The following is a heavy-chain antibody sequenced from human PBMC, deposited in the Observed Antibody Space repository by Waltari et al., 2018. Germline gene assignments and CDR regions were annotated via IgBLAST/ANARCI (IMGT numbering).Heavy chain of an antibody. CDR2: IYYSGST. CDR3: AREVAGGAY. V-gene: IGHV4-39*07. Sequence: QLQLQESGPGLVKPSETLSLTCTVSGGSISSSSYYWGWIRQPPGKCLEWIGSIYYSGSTYYNPSLKSRVTISVDTSKNQFSLKLSSVTAADTAVYYCAREVAGGAYWGQGTLVTVSS. D-gene: IGHD6-13*01. J-gene: IGHJ4*02. CDR1: GGSISSSSYY.